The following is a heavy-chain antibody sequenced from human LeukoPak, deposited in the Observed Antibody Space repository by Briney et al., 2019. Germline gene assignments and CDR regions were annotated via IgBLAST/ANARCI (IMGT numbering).Heavy chain of an antibody. Sequence: ASVKVSCKASGYTFTSYGISWVRQAPGQGLEWMGWISAYNGNTNYAQKLQGRVTMTTDTSTSTAYMELRSLRSDDTAVYYCARDPMTYYDILTGSDNWFDPWGQETLVTVSS. CDR3: ARDPMTYYDILTGSDNWFDP. CDR1: GYTFTSYG. J-gene: IGHJ5*02. D-gene: IGHD3-9*01. CDR2: ISAYNGNT. V-gene: IGHV1-18*01.